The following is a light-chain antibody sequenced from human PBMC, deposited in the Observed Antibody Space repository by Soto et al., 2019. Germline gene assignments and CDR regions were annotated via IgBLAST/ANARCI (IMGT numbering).Light chain of an antibody. CDR1: QSVSSSY. V-gene: IGKV3-20*01. CDR3: QQYGSSPGT. CDR2: AAS. J-gene: IGKJ1*01. Sequence: EIVLTQSPGTLSLSPGERATLSCRASQSVSSSYLAWYQQKPGQAPRLLIYAASSRATGIPDSFSGSGSGTDFTLTISRLEPEDFAVYYCQQYGSSPGTFGQRNKVEIK.